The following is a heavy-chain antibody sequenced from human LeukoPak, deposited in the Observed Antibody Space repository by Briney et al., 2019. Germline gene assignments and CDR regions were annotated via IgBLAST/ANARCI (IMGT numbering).Heavy chain of an antibody. V-gene: IGHV1-18*01. CDR3: ARVRSGWYWEYYYYYGMDV. J-gene: IGHJ6*02. D-gene: IGHD6-19*01. Sequence: ASVKVSCKASGYTFTSYGISWVRQAPGQGLEWMGWTSAYNGNTNYAQKLQGRVTMTTDTSTSTAYMELRSLRSDDTAVYYCARVRSGWYWEYYYYYGMDVWGQGTTVTVSS. CDR1: GYTFTSYG. CDR2: TSAYNGNT.